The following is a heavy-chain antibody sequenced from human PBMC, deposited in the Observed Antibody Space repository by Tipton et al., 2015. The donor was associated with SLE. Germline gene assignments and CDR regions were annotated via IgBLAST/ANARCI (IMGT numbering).Heavy chain of an antibody. V-gene: IGHV3-74*01. Sequence: SLRLSCAASGFTFSSYWMHWVRQVPGKGLVWVSRINSDGSSTSYADSVKGRFTVSRDNAKSTLYLQMNSLRAEDTAVYYCARVGDIRGFGYWGQGTLVTVSS. CDR1: GFTFSSYW. D-gene: IGHD3-9*01. CDR3: ARVGDIRGFGY. J-gene: IGHJ4*02. CDR2: INSDGSST.